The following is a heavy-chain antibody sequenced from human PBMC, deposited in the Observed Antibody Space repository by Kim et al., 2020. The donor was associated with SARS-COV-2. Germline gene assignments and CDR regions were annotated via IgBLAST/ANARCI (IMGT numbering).Heavy chain of an antibody. Sequence: ASVKVSCKVSGYTLTELSMHWVRQAPGKGLEWMGGFDPEDGETIYAQKFQGRVTMTEDTSTDTAYMELSSLRSEDTAVYYCATGHLRVGDTLADYWGQGTLVTVSS. CDR3: ATGHLRVGDTLADY. J-gene: IGHJ4*02. CDR1: GYTLTELS. CDR2: FDPEDGET. D-gene: IGHD1-26*01. V-gene: IGHV1-24*01.